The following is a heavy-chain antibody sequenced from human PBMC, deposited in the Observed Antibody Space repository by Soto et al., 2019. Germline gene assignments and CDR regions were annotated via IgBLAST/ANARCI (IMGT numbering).Heavy chain of an antibody. CDR2: ISRSGDNS. J-gene: IGHJ4*02. D-gene: IGHD3-10*01. CDR1: GFTFDSYV. Sequence: GGSLRLSCAASGFTFDSYVMTWVRQAPGKGLEWVSAISRSGDNSYYADSAKGRFTISRDNSKSRLYLEMSSLRAEDTALYYCAKDAFVGGRISAFDYWGQGILVTVSS. CDR3: AKDAFVGGRISAFDY. V-gene: IGHV3-23*01.